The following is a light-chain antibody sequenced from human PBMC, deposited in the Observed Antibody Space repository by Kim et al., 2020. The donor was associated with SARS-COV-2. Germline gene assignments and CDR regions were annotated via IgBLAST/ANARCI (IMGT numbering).Light chain of an antibody. CDR2: GAS. Sequence: DIQMTQSPSSLSASVGDRLTITCRASQNIDDFLDWYQQKPGKPPKLLIYGASSLQSGVPSRFSGSGSGTDFTLTISSLQPEDFATYCCQQGYSIPLTFGQGTQVEIK. CDR1: QNIDDF. CDR3: QQGYSIPLT. V-gene: IGKV1-12*01. J-gene: IGKJ5*01.